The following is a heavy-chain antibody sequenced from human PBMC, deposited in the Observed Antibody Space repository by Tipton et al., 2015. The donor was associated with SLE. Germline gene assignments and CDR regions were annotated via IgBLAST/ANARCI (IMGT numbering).Heavy chain of an antibody. D-gene: IGHD7-27*01. V-gene: IGHV4-59*07. CDR2: IYYSGTT. CDR1: GGSISGYY. Sequence: TLSLTCTVSGGSISGYYWSWIRQPPGKGLEWIGYIYYSGTTNFNPSLKSRVTISVDTSKNQFSLNLSSVTAADTAVYYCARQGAWGSNDYWGPGTLVTVSS. J-gene: IGHJ4*02. CDR3: ARQGAWGSNDY.